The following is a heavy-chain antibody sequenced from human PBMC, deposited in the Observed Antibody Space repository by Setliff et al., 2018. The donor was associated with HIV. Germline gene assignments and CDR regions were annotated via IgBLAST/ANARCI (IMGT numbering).Heavy chain of an antibody. V-gene: IGHV4-61*09. Sequence: SETLSLTCTVSGDPMSSGSFFWTWMRQAAGGRLEWIGHIHNSGSTNYNPSLKSRVTMSADTSESQFSLRLTSVTASDTAVYYCARTYYEHVWGNSNWFDPWGQGTLVTVSS. J-gene: IGHJ5*02. CDR1: GDPMSSGSFF. D-gene: IGHD3-16*01. CDR2: IHNSGST. CDR3: ARTYYEHVWGNSNWFDP.